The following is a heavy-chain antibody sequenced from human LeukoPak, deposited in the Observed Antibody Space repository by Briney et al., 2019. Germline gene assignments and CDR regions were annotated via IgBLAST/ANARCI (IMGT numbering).Heavy chain of an antibody. CDR1: GFTFSDYW. V-gene: IGHV3-7*01. Sequence: PGGSLRLSCAASGFTFSDYWMSWVRQAPGKGLEWVANIKYHGSDEYYVDSVRGRFTISRDDAKNSLFLQMNSPRAEDTAVCYCARIGGSGTYWDYWGQGTLVTVSS. D-gene: IGHD3-10*01. J-gene: IGHJ4*02. CDR2: IKYHGSDE. CDR3: ARIGGSGTYWDY.